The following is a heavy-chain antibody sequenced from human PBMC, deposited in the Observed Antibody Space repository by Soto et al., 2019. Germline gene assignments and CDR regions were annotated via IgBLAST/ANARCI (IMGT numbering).Heavy chain of an antibody. CDR3: AIYQVGATNLFDY. CDR1: GYTFTSYA. D-gene: IGHD1-26*01. Sequence: ASVKVSCKASGYTFTSYAMHWVRQAPGQRLEWMGWINAGNGNTKYSQKFQGRVTITRDTSASTANMELSSLRSEDTALYYCAIYQVGATNLFDYWGQGTLVTVSS. J-gene: IGHJ4*02. V-gene: IGHV1-3*01. CDR2: INAGNGNT.